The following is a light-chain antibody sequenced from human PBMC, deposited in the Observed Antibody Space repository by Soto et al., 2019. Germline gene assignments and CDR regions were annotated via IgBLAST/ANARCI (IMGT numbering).Light chain of an antibody. J-gene: IGKJ2*03. CDR2: SAS. CDR1: QYINTW. V-gene: IGKV1-5*03. CDR3: QPYQGFPFR. Sequence: DIQMTQSPSTLSASVGDRVIITCRASQYINTWLAWYQQKPGRAPKLLIYSASSFESGVPSRFSGRGSGSEFTSAISSLQADDFATYYYQPYQGFPFRFGQGTKLEI.